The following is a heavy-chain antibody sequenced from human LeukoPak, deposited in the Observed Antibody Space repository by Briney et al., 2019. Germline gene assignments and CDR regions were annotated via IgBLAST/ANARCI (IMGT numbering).Heavy chain of an antibody. D-gene: IGHD3-10*01. J-gene: IGHJ3*02. CDR3: ARDLILWFGEPGELGAFDI. V-gene: IGHV1-18*01. Sequence: ASVKVSCKASGYTFTSYGISWVRQAPGQGLEWMGWISAYNGNTNYAQKLQGRVTMTTDTSTSTAYMEPRSLRSDDTAVYYRARDLILWFGEPGELGAFDIWGQGTMVTVSS. CDR1: GYTFTSYG. CDR2: ISAYNGNT.